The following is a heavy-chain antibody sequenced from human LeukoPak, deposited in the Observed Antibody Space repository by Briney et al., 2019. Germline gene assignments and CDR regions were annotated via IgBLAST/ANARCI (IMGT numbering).Heavy chain of an antibody. CDR1: GFTFSSYS. J-gene: IGHJ4*02. D-gene: IGHD1-26*01. V-gene: IGHV3-21*01. CDR3: AKDLGAIVGATVFDY. Sequence: PGGSLRLSCAASGFTFSSYSMNWVRQAPGKGLEWVSFISGTSSYIYYADSVKGRFTISRDNSKNTLYLQMNSLRAEDTAVYYCAKDLGAIVGATVFDYWGQGTLVTVSS. CDR2: ISGTSSYI.